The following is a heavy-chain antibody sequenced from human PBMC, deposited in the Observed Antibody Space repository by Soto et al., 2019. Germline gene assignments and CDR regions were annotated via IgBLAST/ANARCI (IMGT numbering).Heavy chain of an antibody. CDR2: INAGNGGS. Sequence: ASVKVSFKASEYTFSSYTLHWVRQAPGQRLEWMGWINAGNGGSKYSQKFQGRVSISRDTSASTASMELSSLTSEDTAVYYCARELQGLYYFDYWGQGTPVTVSS. V-gene: IGHV1-3*01. D-gene: IGHD4-4*01. CDR3: ARELQGLYYFDY. CDR1: EYTFSSYT. J-gene: IGHJ4*02.